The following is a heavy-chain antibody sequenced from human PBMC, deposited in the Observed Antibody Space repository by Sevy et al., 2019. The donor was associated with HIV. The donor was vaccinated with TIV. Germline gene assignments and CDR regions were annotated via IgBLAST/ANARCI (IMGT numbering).Heavy chain of an antibody. D-gene: IGHD3-22*01. V-gene: IGHV3-33*01. J-gene: IGHJ4*02. Sequence: VGSLRLSCAASGFTFSNYGMNWVRQAPGKGLEWVAVIWNDGSNKYYADSVKGRFTISRDNSKNTLYLQMNSLRVEDTAVYFCARGGDFNDRSAKRDFDYWGQGTLVTVSS. CDR3: ARGGDFNDRSAKRDFDY. CDR1: GFTFSNYG. CDR2: IWNDGSNK.